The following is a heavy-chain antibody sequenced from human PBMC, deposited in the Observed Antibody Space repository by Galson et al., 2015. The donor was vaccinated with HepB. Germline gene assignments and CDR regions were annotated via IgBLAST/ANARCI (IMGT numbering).Heavy chain of an antibody. CDR2: ISANGGSR. D-gene: IGHD4-17*01. CDR1: GFTFGSTA. J-gene: IGHJ5*02. Sequence: SLRLSCAASGFTFGSTAMTWVRQAPGKGLERVSGISANGGSRFYAESVKGRFTISRDNSKNTLSFQMNSLRAEDTAVYYCAKGYGLFDLWGQGTLVTVSS. CDR3: AKGYGLFDL. V-gene: IGHV3-23*01.